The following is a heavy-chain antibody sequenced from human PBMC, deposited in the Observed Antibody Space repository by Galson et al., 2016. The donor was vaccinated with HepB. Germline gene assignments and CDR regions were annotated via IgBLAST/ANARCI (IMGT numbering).Heavy chain of an antibody. V-gene: IGHV3-33*01. CDR2: IWYDESEK. Sequence: SLRLSCAVSGFRLSDYGTHWVRQTPDKGLEWLSVIWYDESEKYYADSVKGRFTISRDNSKNTLYLQMHSLRVEDTAVYYCARWSGYFVDYFDYWGQGTLVTVSS. J-gene: IGHJ4*02. D-gene: IGHD3/OR15-3a*01. CDR1: GFRLSDYG. CDR3: ARWSGYFVDYFDY.